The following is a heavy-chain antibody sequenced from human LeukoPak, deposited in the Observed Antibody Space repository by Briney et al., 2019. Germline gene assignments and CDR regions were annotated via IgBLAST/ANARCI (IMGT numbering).Heavy chain of an antibody. CDR3: ARDGGGSYGGRVFDY. CDR2: IYHSGST. V-gene: IGHV4-30-2*01. D-gene: IGHD2-21*01. J-gene: IGHJ4*02. Sequence: SQTLSLTCTVSGGSISSGGYYWSWIRQPPGKGLEWIGYIYHSGSTYYNPSLKSRVTISVDRSKNQFSLKLSSVTAADTAVYYCARDGGGSYGGRVFDYWGQGTLVSVSS. CDR1: GGSISSGGYY.